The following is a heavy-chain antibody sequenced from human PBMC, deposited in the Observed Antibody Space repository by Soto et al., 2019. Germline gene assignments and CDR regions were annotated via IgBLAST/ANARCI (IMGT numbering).Heavy chain of an antibody. D-gene: IGHD3-3*01. V-gene: IGHV1-46*01. J-gene: IGHJ4*02. CDR3: XXXXXXXFGVVIAAPKYYFDY. CDR1: GYTFTSYY. CDR2: INPSGGST. Sequence: QVQLVQSGAEVKKPGASVKVSCKASGYTFTSYYMHWVRQAPGQGLEWMGIINPSGGSTSYAQKLQGRVTMTRDTSTSTVYMELXXXRSXXTXXXXXXXXXXXXFGVVIAAPKYYFDYWGQGTLVTVSS.